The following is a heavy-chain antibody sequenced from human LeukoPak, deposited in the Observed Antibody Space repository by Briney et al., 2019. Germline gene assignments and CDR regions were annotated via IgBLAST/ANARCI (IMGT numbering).Heavy chain of an antibody. CDR1: GFTFSSYA. D-gene: IGHD2-2*01. CDR2: ISSSSSYI. CDR3: ATSPAANPSYFDY. V-gene: IGHV3-21*01. J-gene: IGHJ4*02. Sequence: GGSLRLSCAASGFTFSSYAMHWVRQAPGKGLEWVSSISSSSSYIYYADSVKGRFTISRDNAKNSLYLQMSSLRAEDTAVYYCATSPAANPSYFDYWGQGTLVTVSS.